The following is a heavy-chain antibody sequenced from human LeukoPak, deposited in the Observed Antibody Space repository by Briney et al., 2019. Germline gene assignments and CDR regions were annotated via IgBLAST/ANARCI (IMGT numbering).Heavy chain of an antibody. CDR2: ISTSSSYI. Sequence: GGSLRLSCAASGFTFSSYNMNWVRQAPGKGLEWVSSISTSSSYIYFADSVKGRFTISRNNAKNSLYLQLNSLRVEDTAVYYCTRDSGRFRLDYWGQGILVTVSS. J-gene: IGHJ4*02. CDR1: GFTFSSYN. CDR3: TRDSGRFRLDY. V-gene: IGHV3-21*01. D-gene: IGHD6-19*01.